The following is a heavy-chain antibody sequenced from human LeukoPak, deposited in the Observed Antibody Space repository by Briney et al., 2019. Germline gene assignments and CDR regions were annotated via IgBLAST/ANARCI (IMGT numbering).Heavy chain of an antibody. CDR1: GFTFSSYA. J-gene: IGHJ4*02. D-gene: IGHD6-13*01. CDR2: ISYDGSNK. Sequence: PGRSLRLSCAASGFTFSSYAMHWVRQAPGKGLEWVAVISYDGSNKYYADSAKGRFTISRDNSKNTLYLQMTNLRPEDTAMYYCAKDWGSSWHNFDYWGQGTLVTVSS. CDR3: AKDWGSSWHNFDY. V-gene: IGHV3-30-3*01.